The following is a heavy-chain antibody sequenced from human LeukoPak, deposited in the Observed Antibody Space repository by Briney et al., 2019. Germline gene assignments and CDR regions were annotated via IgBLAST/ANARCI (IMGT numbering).Heavy chain of an antibody. CDR1: GGSISSYY. D-gene: IGHD3-10*01. CDR2: VFYSGST. CDR3: AGVAGSSIWYYYYMDV. V-gene: IGHV4-59*05. J-gene: IGHJ6*03. Sequence: PSETLSLTCTVSGGSISSYYWSWIRQPPGKGLEWIGSVFYSGSTYYNPSLKSRVTISVDTSKNQFSLKLSSVTAADTAVYYCAGVAGSSIWYYYYMDVWGKGTTVTVSS.